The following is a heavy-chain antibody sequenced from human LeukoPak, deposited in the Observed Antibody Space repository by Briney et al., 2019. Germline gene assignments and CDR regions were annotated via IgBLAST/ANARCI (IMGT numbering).Heavy chain of an antibody. J-gene: IGHJ5*02. D-gene: IGHD2-21*01. CDR1: GFTFSTYG. CDR3: ARVRVFAKLSVVRPREVNCFDP. V-gene: IGHV3-23*01. Sequence: GGSLRLSCAAPGFTFSTYGMGWVRQAPGKGLEWVSSINDNGGTSTWYADSVKGRFTISRDNSKNTLYLQMNNLRAEDTAVYYCARVRVFAKLSVVRPREVNCFDPWGQGTLVTVSS. CDR2: INDNGGTST.